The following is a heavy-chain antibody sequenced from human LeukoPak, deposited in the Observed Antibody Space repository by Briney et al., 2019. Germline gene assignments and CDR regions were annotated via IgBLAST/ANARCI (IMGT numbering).Heavy chain of an antibody. Sequence: SVKVSCKASGYTFTGYYMHWVRQAPGQGLEWMGGIIPIFGTANYAQKFQGRVTITTDESTSTAYMELSSLRSEDTAVYYCARDASDYVWGSYRLNWFDPWGQGTLVTVSS. CDR3: ARDASDYVWGSYRLNWFDP. CDR2: IIPIFGTA. J-gene: IGHJ5*02. CDR1: GYTFTGYY. D-gene: IGHD3-16*02. V-gene: IGHV1-69*05.